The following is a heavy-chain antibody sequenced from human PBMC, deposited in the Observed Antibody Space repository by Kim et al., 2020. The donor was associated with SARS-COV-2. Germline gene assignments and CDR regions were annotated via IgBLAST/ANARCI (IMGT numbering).Heavy chain of an antibody. CDR2: INLDGGST. Sequence: GGSLRLSCAASGFAFSDYWMHWVRQVPGKGLVWVARINLDGGSTTYADSVKGRFTVSRDNAKNTLYLQMNSLRAEDTAMYYCTPLQIWWGQGTLVTVSS. CDR3: TPLQIW. V-gene: IGHV3-74*03. J-gene: IGHJ4*02. CDR1: GFAFSDYW.